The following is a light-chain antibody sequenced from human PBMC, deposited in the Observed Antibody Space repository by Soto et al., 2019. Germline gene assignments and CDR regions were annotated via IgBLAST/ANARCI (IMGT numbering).Light chain of an antibody. Sequence: QSVLNQPASVSGSPGKSIPISSTGTTNDNCGYYFVSWYQQHPGKAPKLMIYDVSNRPSGVSNRFSGFKSGNTASLTISGLQAEDEADYYCSSYRSSNTPFVFGTGTKVTVL. CDR2: DVS. CDR3: SSYRSSNTPFV. V-gene: IGLV2-14*01. CDR1: TNDNCGYYF. J-gene: IGLJ1*01.